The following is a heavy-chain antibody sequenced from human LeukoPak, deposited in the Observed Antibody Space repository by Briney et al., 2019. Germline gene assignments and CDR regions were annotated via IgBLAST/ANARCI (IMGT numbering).Heavy chain of an antibody. CDR2: INPNSGGT. V-gene: IGHV1-2*02. CDR3: AREGSTGSDAFDI. CDR1: GYTFSGYY. D-gene: IGHD1-1*01. Sequence: RGASVKVSCKASGYTFSGYYMHWVRQAPGQGLEWMGWINPNSGGTNYAQKFQGRVTMTRDTSISTAYMELSRLRSDDTAVYYCAREGSTGSDAFDIWGQGTMVTVSS. J-gene: IGHJ3*02.